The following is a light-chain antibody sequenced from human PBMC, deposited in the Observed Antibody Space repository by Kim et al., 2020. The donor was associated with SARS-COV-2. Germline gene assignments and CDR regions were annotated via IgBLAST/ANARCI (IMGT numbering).Light chain of an antibody. Sequence: DIQMTQSPSSLSASVGDRVTITCQASQDISNYLNWYQQKPGKAPKLLIYDASNLETGVPSRFSGSGSGTDFTFTISSLQPEDIATYYCQQYDSLFTAWTFGQGTKVDIK. CDR3: QQYDSLFTAWT. CDR2: DAS. CDR1: QDISNY. J-gene: IGKJ1*01. V-gene: IGKV1-33*01.